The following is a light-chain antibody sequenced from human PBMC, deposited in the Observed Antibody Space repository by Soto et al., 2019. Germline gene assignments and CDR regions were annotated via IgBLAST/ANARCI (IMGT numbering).Light chain of an antibody. V-gene: IGKV3-11*01. J-gene: IGKJ5*01. CDR1: QSVRNN. CDR2: GAS. Sequence: IVMTQSPATLSVSPGERATLSCRASQSVRNNLAWYQQRPGQATRLLIYGASTGATGIPARFSGSGSGTDFTLTISSLEPEEFAVYYCHQRSNTLCQGTRLEIK. CDR3: HQRSNT.